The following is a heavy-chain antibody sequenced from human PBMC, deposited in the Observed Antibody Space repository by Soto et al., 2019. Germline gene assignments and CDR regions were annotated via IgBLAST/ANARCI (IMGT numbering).Heavy chain of an antibody. D-gene: IGHD6-25*01. CDR1: GHTFNTYD. CDR2: MNPYNGNT. J-gene: IGHJ4*02. CDR3: ARRKERSGPHYFDY. Sequence: ASVKVSCKASGHTFNTYDIYWMRQATGQGLEWMGWMNPYNGNTGYAQKFQGRVTVTRNTSISTVYMELSGLRPDDTAVYYCARRKERSGPHYFDYWGQGSQVTSPQ. V-gene: IGHV1-8*01.